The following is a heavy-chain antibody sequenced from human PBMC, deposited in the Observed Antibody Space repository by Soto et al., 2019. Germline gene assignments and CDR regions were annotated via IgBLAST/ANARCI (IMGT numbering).Heavy chain of an antibody. J-gene: IGHJ4*02. CDR2: IIPVFHTA. Sequence: QEQLVQSGAEVKKPGSSVKVSCKASGGLFSSYPISWVRQVPGQGLEWMGGIIPVFHTAYYTQRFQGRVTITADASTNTAYMEMSSLRSEDTDIYFCSCAGSGYTWFNEFWGQGTLVSVSS. D-gene: IGHD3-22*01. CDR1: GGLFSSYP. V-gene: IGHV1-69*01. CDR3: SCAGSGYTWFNEF.